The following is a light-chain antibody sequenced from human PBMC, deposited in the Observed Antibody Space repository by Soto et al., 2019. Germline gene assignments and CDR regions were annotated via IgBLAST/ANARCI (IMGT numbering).Light chain of an antibody. V-gene: IGLV1-44*01. J-gene: IGLJ2*01. CDR3: ATWDDSLDGPV. CDR1: SSNIGSNT. CDR2: NNN. Sequence: QSVRTQPPSASGTPGQRVTISCSGSSSNIGSNTVNWYQQLPGTAPKLLIYNNNQRPSGVPDRFSGSQSGTSASLAISGLQSEDEADYYCATWDDSLDGPVFGGGTKVTVL.